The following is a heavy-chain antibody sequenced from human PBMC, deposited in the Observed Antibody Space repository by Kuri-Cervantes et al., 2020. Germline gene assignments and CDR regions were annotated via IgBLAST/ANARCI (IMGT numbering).Heavy chain of an antibody. J-gene: IGHJ5*02. CDR1: GYTFTSYY. CDR3: ARPGPWFDP. Sequence: ASVQVSCKASGYTFTSYYMHWVRQAPGQGLEWMGIINPSGGSTSYAQKFPGRVTMTRDTSTRTVYMELSSLRSEDTAVYYCARPGPWFDPWGQGTLVTVSS. V-gene: IGHV1-46*01. D-gene: IGHD2-8*02. CDR2: INPSGGST.